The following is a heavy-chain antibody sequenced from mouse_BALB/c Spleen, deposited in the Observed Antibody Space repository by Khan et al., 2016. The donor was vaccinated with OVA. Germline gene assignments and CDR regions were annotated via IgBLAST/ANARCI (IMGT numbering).Heavy chain of an antibody. D-gene: IGHD1-2*01. CDR1: GFTFSSYG. J-gene: IGHJ3*01. CDR3: ESHRFTTPTAWFAY. Sequence: EVQLVESGGDLVKPGGSLNLSCEASGFTFSSYGMSWLRQTPDKRLEWVATISNGGSYTYYPDSVKGRLTISRDNAKNTLYLQMSSLKSEDTAMYYWESHRFTTPTAWFAYWGQGTLVTVSA. CDR2: ISNGGSYT. V-gene: IGHV5-6*01.